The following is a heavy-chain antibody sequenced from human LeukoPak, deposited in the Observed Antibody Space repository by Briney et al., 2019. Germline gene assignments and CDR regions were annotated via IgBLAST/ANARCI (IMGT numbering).Heavy chain of an antibody. CDR2: ISSSGITI. CDR1: GFTFSDYY. D-gene: IGHD5-12*01. V-gene: IGHV3-11*01. Sequence: GGSLRLSCAASGFTFSDYYMSWIRQAPGKGLEWLSYISSSGITIFYADSVKGRFTVSRDNAKSSLYLQMNSLRAEDTAVYYCARGIYSGYDRSFDYWGQGTLVTVSS. J-gene: IGHJ4*02. CDR3: ARGIYSGYDRSFDY.